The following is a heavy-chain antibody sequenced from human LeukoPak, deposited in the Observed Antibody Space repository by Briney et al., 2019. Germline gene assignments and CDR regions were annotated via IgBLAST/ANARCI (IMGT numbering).Heavy chain of an antibody. CDR2: FDPEDGET. J-gene: IGHJ5*02. Sequence: GASVKVSCKVSGYTLTELSMHWVRQAPGKGLEWMGGFDPEDGETIYAQKFQGRVTMTEDTSTDTAYMELSSLRSEDTAVYYCATGPPVVTSAESWFDPWGQGALVTVSS. V-gene: IGHV1-24*01. D-gene: IGHD4-23*01. CDR3: ATGPPVVTSAESWFDP. CDR1: GYTLTELS.